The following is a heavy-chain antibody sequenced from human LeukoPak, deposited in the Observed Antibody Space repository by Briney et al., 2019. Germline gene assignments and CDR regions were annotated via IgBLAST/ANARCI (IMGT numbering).Heavy chain of an antibody. CDR1: GGSISSGDYY. V-gene: IGHV4-30-4*02. CDR2: IYYSGST. Sequence: PSETLSLTCTVSGGSISSGDYYWSWIRQPPGKGLEWIGYIYYSGSTYYNPSLKSRVTISVDTSKNQFSLKLSSVTAADTAVYYCAREVPYSGSYHTLFDYWGQGTLVTVSS. CDR3: AREVPYSGSYHTLFDY. J-gene: IGHJ4*02. D-gene: IGHD1-26*01.